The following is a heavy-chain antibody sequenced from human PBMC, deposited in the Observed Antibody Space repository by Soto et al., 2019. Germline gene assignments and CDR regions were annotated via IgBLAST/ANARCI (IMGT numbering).Heavy chain of an antibody. CDR2: IDDSSNS. V-gene: IGHV4-34*01. CDR1: GWSYFDYH. D-gene: IGHD4-17*01. J-gene: IGHJ3*02. Sequence: VQLHQWGAGLLNASETLTLTCAVYGWSYFDYHRSWIRQAPGKGLECIGEIDDSSNSNYIPSLKSRVTITQDKSRNQFTLRLASVTAADTAVYFCAYDYGDYRNDAFDIWGPGTLVTVSS. CDR3: AYDYGDYRNDAFDI.